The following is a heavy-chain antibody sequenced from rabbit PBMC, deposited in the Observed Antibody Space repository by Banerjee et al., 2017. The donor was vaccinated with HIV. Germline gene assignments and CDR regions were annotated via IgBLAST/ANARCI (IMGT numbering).Heavy chain of an antibody. V-gene: IGHV1S40*01. J-gene: IGHJ4*01. CDR3: ARAQSGVIGWNFNL. Sequence: QSLEESGGDLVKPGASLTLTCTASGSDISSYSMGWVRQAPGKGLEWIACIYGDSSGTTYYASWAKGRFTISKTSSTTVTLQMTSLTAADTATYFCARAQSGVIGWNFNLWGPGTLVTVS. CDR1: GSDISSYS. CDR2: IYGDSSGTT. D-gene: IGHD1-1*01.